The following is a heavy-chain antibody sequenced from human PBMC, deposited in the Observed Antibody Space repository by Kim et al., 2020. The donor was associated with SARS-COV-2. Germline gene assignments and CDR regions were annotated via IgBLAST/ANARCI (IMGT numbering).Heavy chain of an antibody. V-gene: IGHV3-33*06. CDR2: IWYDGSNN. J-gene: IGHJ6*02. CDR3: AKVSHPRYYGSGRNYYGMDV. Sequence: GGSLRLSCTASGFTFSSYGMHWVRQAPGKGLEWVAVIWYDGSNNYYADSVKGRFTISSDNSKNALYLQMNSLRAEDTAVYYCAKVSHPRYYGSGRNYYGMDVSGQGTTVTVSS. D-gene: IGHD3-10*01. CDR1: GFTFSSYG.